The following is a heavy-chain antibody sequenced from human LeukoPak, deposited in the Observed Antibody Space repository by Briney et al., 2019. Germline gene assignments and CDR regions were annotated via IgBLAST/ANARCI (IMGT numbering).Heavy chain of an antibody. CDR3: ARVSATAWFDP. D-gene: IGHD2-15*01. CDR1: GDSISSYY. Sequence: SETLSLTCTVSGDSISSYYWSWVRQPPGKGLEWIGCIYYSGSTNYNPSLNSRVTISVDTSKNQFSLKLNSVTAADTAVYYCARVSATAWFDPWGQGTLVTVSS. CDR2: IYYSGST. V-gene: IGHV4-59*01. J-gene: IGHJ5*02.